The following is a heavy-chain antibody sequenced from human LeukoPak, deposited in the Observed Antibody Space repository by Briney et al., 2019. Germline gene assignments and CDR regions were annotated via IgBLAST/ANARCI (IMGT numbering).Heavy chain of an antibody. CDR1: GFTVSSYA. J-gene: IGHJ4*02. V-gene: IGHV3-23*01. CDR3: AKGGLRGYSYGYFDY. Sequence: GGSLRISCAASGFTVSSYAMKWVRQGPGKGLEWVSAISGSGGSTYYADSVKGRFTISRDNSKNTLYLQMNSLRAEDTAVYYCAKGGLRGYSYGYFDYWGQGTLVTVSS. CDR2: ISGSGGST. D-gene: IGHD5-18*01.